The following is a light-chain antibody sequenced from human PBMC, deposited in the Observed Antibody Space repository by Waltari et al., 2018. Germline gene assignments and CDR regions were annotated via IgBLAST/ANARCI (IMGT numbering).Light chain of an antibody. CDR1: SGHTSNI. CDR3: QTGGHGTWV. J-gene: IGLJ3*02. Sequence: QLVLTQSPSAPASLGASVKLTCTLSSGHTSNIVAWLQQQPEKGPRDLMKVNSDGSHSKGDEIPDRFSGSSTGAERYLTISSLQSEDEADYYCQTGGHGTWVFGGGTKLTVL. CDR2: VNSDGSH. V-gene: IGLV4-69*01.